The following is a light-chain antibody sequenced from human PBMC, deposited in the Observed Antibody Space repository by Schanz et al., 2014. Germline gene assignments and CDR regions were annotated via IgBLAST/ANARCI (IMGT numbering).Light chain of an antibody. CDR2: HVT. CDR3: AAWDDSLNGYV. Sequence: QSALTQPRSVSGSPGQSVTISCTGTSSDVGASNYVSWYRQHPGQAPKLMIYHVTKRPSGVPDRFSGSKSGNTASLTISGLQAEDEADYYCAAWDDSLNGYVFGTGTKLTVL. V-gene: IGLV2-11*01. J-gene: IGLJ1*01. CDR1: SSDVGASNY.